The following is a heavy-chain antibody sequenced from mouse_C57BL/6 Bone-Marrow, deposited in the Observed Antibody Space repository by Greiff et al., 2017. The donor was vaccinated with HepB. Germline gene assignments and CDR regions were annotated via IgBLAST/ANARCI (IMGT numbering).Heavy chain of an antibody. CDR3: ARYYGSDY. J-gene: IGHJ2*01. Sequence: VQLQQSGPELVKPGASVKISCKASGYTFTDYYMNWVKQSHGKSLEWIGDINPNNGGTSYNQKFKGKATLTVDKSSRTAYMELRSLTSEDSAVYYCARYYGSDYWGQGTTLTVSS. CDR1: GYTFTDYY. CDR2: INPNNGGT. V-gene: IGHV1-26*01. D-gene: IGHD1-1*01.